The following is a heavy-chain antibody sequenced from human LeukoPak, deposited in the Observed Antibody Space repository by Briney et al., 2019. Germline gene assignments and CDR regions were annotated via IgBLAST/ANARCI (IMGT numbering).Heavy chain of an antibody. CDR3: AKWDSSAWYDY. CDR1: GFTFSSYA. Sequence: PGGSLRLSCAASGFTFSSYAMSRVRQAPGKGLEWVSTINDNGGTTYYADSVKGRFTISRDNSRNTLYLQMNSLRAGDTAIYYCAKWDSSAWYDYWGQGTLVTVSS. J-gene: IGHJ4*02. D-gene: IGHD6-19*01. CDR2: INDNGGTT. V-gene: IGHV3-23*01.